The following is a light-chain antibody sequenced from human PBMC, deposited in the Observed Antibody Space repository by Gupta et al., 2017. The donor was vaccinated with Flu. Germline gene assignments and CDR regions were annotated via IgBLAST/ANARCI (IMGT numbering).Light chain of an antibody. Sequence: TLLPHSPPSLRLSLGARSPTISRPSQSLFSVSLALNFLAWYQQKPRQPPKLLIYGASTRESGVPDRFSGSGSGTNFTLTISSLQAEDVAVYYCQQYDYTPFTFGPGTRVDI. V-gene: IGKV4-1*01. J-gene: IGKJ3*01. CDR2: GAS. CDR3: QQYDYTPFT. CDR1: QSLFSVSLALNF.